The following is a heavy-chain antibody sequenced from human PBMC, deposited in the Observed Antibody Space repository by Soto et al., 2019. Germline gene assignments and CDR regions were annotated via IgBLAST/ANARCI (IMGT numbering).Heavy chain of an antibody. J-gene: IGHJ4*02. CDR2: INPNSGGT. CDR1: GYTFTGYY. Sequence: ASVKVSCKASGYTFTGYYMHWVRQAPGQGLEWMGWINPNSGGTNYAQKFQGRVTMTRDTSISTAYMELSRLRSDDTAVYYCARAKYYYDSSGYSPPDYWGQGTLVTVYS. V-gene: IGHV1-2*02. D-gene: IGHD3-22*01. CDR3: ARAKYYYDSSGYSPPDY.